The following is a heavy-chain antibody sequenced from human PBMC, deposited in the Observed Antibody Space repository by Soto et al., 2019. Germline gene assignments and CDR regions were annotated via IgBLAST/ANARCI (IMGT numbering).Heavy chain of an antibody. V-gene: IGHV3-33*01. CDR3: ARAPLIAVARTRRYYYGIDV. CDR1: GFTFSSYG. CDR2: IGYDGSNK. D-gene: IGHD6-19*01. Sequence: GGSLRLPCAAPGFTFSSYGLHWGRQAPGKGLEWGAVIGYDGSNKYYADPEKGRFTIYRDNSKNTLYLQMSSLRAEDTPVNSGARAPLIAVARTRRYYYGIDVWGHGPTVPVS. J-gene: IGHJ6*02.